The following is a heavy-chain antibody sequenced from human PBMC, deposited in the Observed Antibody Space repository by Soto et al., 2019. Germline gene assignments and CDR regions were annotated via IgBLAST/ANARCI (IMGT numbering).Heavy chain of an antibody. D-gene: IGHD3-16*02. CDR3: ASGNXATSGGLTVYYYYGMDV. CDR1: GGTYSSYA. V-gene: IGHV1-69*13. CDR2: IIPIFGTA. J-gene: IGHJ6*02. Sequence: SVKVSCKASGGTYSSYAFSWVRQAPGQGLEWMGDIIPIFGTANYAQKFQGRVTITADEYTSTAYMELSSLRSEDTAVYYCASGNXATSGGLTVYYYYGMDVWGPGTTVTVSS.